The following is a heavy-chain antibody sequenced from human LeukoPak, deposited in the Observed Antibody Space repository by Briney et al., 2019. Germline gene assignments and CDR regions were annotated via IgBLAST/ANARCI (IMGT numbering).Heavy chain of an antibody. Sequence: GGSLRLSCVASGFTFSNAWMNWVRQAPGKGLEWVGRIKSKTDGGTTDYAAPVKGRITISRDDSTNTLHLQMNSLKTEDTAVYYCTTSFAGAVTAVYPFDNWGPGTLVTVSS. CDR2: IKSKTDGGTT. CDR1: GFTFSNAW. CDR3: TTSFAGAVTAVYPFDN. V-gene: IGHV3-15*01. D-gene: IGHD2-21*02. J-gene: IGHJ4*02.